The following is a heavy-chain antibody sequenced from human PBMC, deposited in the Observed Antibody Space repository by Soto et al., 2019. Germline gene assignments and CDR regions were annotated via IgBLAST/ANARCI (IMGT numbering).Heavy chain of an antibody. CDR1: GFTFSSYA. Sequence: GGSLRLSCAASGFTFSSYAMSWVRQAPGKGLEWVSAISGSGGSTYYADSVKGRFTISRDNSKNTLYLQMNSLRAEDTAVYHCAKDGGGYYYYYMDVWGKGTTVTVSS. D-gene: IGHD3-16*01. CDR2: ISGSGGST. J-gene: IGHJ6*03. CDR3: AKDGGGYYYYYMDV. V-gene: IGHV3-23*01.